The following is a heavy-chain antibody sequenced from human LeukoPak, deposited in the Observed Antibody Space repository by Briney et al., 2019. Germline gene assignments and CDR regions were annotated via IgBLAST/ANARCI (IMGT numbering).Heavy chain of an antibody. V-gene: IGHV3-48*01. CDR3: ARGTMKVVPAAISGY. J-gene: IGHJ4*02. Sequence: GGSLRLSCAASGFTFSSYSMNWVRQAPGKGLEWVSYISSSSSTIYYADSVKGRFTISRDNAKNSLYLQMSSLRAEDTAVYYCARGTMKVVPAAISGYWGQGTLVTVSS. D-gene: IGHD2-2*01. CDR1: GFTFSSYS. CDR2: ISSSSSTI.